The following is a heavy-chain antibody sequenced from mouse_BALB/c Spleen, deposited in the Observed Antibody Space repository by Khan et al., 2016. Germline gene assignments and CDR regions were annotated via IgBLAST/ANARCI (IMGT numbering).Heavy chain of an antibody. Sequence: QVQLKESGPGLVAPSQSLSITCTVSDFSLANYGVHWVRQPPGKGLEWLGVIWAGGSTNYNSALMSRLSISKDNSKSQVFLKMNSLQTDDTAMYXCASPLLRLKAWFAYWGQGTLVTVS. V-gene: IGHV2-9*02. J-gene: IGHJ3*01. D-gene: IGHD1-1*01. CDR2: IWAGGST. CDR3: ASPLLRLKAWFAY. CDR1: DFSLANYG.